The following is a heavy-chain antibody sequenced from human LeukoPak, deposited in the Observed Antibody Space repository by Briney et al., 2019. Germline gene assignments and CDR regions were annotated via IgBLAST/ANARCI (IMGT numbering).Heavy chain of an antibody. J-gene: IGHJ5*01. D-gene: IGHD3-10*01. Sequence: GGSLRLSCVASEFIFSDYWMSWVRQAPGKGLEWVANIKQGGREERYVGSVKGRFAISRDDAKSTLYLQMDSLSGDDTAVFYCARDNGGWFDSWGRGTLVTVSS. V-gene: IGHV3-7*03. CDR3: ARDNGGWFDS. CDR1: EFIFSDYW. CDR2: IKQGGREE.